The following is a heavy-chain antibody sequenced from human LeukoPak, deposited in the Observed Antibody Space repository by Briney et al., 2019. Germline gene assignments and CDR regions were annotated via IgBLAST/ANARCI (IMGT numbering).Heavy chain of an antibody. Sequence: RPSETLSLTCTVSGGSISSSSYYWGWVRQPPGKGLEWIGSIYHSGSTYYNPSLKSRVTISVDTSKNQISLKLSSVTAADTAVYYCARPGCGDYIRAYYDYWGQGTLVTVSS. CDR3: ARPGCGDYIRAYYDY. D-gene: IGHD4-17*01. J-gene: IGHJ4*02. CDR2: IYHSGST. CDR1: GGSISSSSYY. V-gene: IGHV4-39*01.